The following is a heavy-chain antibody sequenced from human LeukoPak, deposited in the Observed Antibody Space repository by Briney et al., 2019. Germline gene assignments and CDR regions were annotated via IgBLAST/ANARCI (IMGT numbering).Heavy chain of an antibody. CDR1: GGSISSYY. J-gene: IGHJ4*02. D-gene: IGHD1-26*01. CDR2: IYYSGST. CDR3: ARGGNTGSYFFYFDY. V-gene: IGHV4-59*08. Sequence: SETLSLTCTVSGGSISSYYWSWIRQPPGKGLEWIGYIYYSGSTNYNPSLKRRVTISVDTSKNQFSLKLSSVTAADTAVYFCARGGNTGSYFFYFDYWGQGTLVTVSS.